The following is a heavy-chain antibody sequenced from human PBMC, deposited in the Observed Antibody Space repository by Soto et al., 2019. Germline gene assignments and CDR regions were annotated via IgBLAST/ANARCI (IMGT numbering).Heavy chain of an antibody. D-gene: IGHD2-2*01. CDR1: GYTFTGYY. CDR2: INPNSGGT. Sequence: ASVKVSCKASGYTFTGYYMHWVRQAPGQGLEWMGWINPNSGGTNYAEKYQGWVTMTRSTSISTAYMELSRLRSNDMAVYYCARDRAQSNCSSTSFYRYNWFDPWGQGTLVTVCS. CDR3: ARDRAQSNCSSTSFYRYNWFDP. V-gene: IGHV1-2*04. J-gene: IGHJ5*02.